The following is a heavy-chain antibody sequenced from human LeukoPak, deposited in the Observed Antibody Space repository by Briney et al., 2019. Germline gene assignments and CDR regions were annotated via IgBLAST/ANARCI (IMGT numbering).Heavy chain of an antibody. Sequence: SETLSLTCTVSGGSISSYYWSWIRQTPGKGLEWIGYIYYSGSTNYNPSLKSRVTISVDTSKNQFSLKLSSVTAADTAVYYCARENAYSSGWYHQGGYFDYWGQGTLVTVSS. CDR3: ARENAYSSGWYHQGGYFDY. J-gene: IGHJ4*02. CDR2: IYYSGST. D-gene: IGHD6-19*01. V-gene: IGHV4-59*12. CDR1: GGSISSYY.